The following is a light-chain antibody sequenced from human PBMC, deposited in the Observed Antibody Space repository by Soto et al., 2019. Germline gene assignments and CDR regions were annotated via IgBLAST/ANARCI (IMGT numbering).Light chain of an antibody. CDR1: SSNIGGNS. V-gene: IGLV1-51*01. CDR2: DDN. J-gene: IGLJ1*01. Sequence: QSVLTQPPSVSAAPGQKVTISCSGSSSNIGGNSVSWYQQLPGTAPKLLIYDDNKRPSGIPDRFPGSKSGTSATLGITGFQTGDEADYYCGSWDSSLGAYVFGTGTKVTVL. CDR3: GSWDSSLGAYV.